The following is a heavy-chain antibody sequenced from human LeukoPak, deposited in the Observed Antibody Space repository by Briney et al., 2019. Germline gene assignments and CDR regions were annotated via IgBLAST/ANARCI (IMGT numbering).Heavy chain of an antibody. J-gene: IGHJ1*01. CDR1: GDNLTSNW. CDR2: ISIGDSDT. V-gene: IGHV5-51*01. Sequence: GESLKISCKSSGDNLTSNWVARVRQMPGKGLEWMGIISIGDSDTRYSPSFQGQVTLSADKYISTAYLQWSSLKASDRATYFCARRARASLYFQYWGQGAPVIVSS. CDR3: ARRARASLYFQY. D-gene: IGHD2/OR15-2a*01.